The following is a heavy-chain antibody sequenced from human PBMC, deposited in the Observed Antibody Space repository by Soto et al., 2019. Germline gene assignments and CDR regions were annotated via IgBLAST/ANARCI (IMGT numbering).Heavy chain of an antibody. J-gene: IGHJ4*02. CDR2: ISGSGGST. CDR1: GFTFSSYA. D-gene: IGHD2-2*02. CDR3: AKGYCSSTSCYTRLNDY. Sequence: PGGSLRLSCAASGFTFSSYAMSWVRQAPGKGLEWVSAISGSGGSTYYADSVKGRFTISRDNSKNTLYLQMNSLRAEDTAVYYCAKGYCSSTSCYTRLNDYWGQGTLVTVSS. V-gene: IGHV3-23*01.